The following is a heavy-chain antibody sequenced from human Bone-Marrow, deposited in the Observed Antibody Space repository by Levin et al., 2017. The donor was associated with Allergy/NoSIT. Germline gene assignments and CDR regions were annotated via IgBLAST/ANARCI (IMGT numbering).Heavy chain of an antibody. J-gene: IGHJ4*02. D-gene: IGHD5-18*01. CDR1: GFTFGSYA. V-gene: IGHV3-23*01. Sequence: GGSLRLSCTASGFTFGSYAMNWVRQAPGKGLEWVSSISGSGTSTYYADSVQGRFTISRDNSKKTLYLQMNSLRGEDTALYYCAKARIGYSHREGFDSWGQGTLVTVSS. CDR2: ISGSGTST. CDR3: AKARIGYSHREGFDS.